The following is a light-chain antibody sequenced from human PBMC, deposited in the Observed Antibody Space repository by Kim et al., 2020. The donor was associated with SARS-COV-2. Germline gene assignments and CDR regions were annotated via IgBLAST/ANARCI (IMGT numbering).Light chain of an antibody. J-gene: IGLJ2*01. CDR2: RDT. CDR1: SLRNSY. V-gene: IGLV3-19*01. CDR3: NCRDNKTQHVV. Sequence: SSELTQDPAVSVALGQTVEITCRGDSLRNSYAAWYQQKPGQAPLLVMSRDTRRPLGILDRFPGFSSGDIASLSITGAHAEAEADHYCNCRDNKTQHVVFG.